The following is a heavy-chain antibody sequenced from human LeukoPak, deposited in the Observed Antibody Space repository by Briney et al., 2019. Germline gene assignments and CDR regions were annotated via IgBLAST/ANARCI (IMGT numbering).Heavy chain of an antibody. CDR1: GYTFTGYY. Sequence: ASVKVSCKASGYTFTGYYMHWVRQAPGQGLEWMGWMNPNSGGTNYAQKFQGRVTMTRDTSISTAYMELSRLRSDDTAVYYCARVKRGVVPAATGNIDYWGQGTLVTVSS. J-gene: IGHJ4*02. V-gene: IGHV1-2*02. CDR3: ARVKRGVVPAATGNIDY. D-gene: IGHD2-2*01. CDR2: MNPNSGGT.